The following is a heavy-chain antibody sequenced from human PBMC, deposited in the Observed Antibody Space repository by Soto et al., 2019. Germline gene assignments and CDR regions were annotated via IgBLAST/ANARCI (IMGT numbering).Heavy chain of an antibody. Sequence: PSETMSLTCTVSGGSIRSRRYYWGWNRQPPGKGLEWIGSIYYSGSTYYNPSLKSRVTISVDTSKNQFSLKLSSVTAADTAVYYCARGRKVRGVIKGQVDYYYYGMDVWGQGTTVTVSS. CDR2: IYYSGST. V-gene: IGHV4-39*01. CDR1: GGSIRSRRYY. D-gene: IGHD3-10*01. CDR3: ARGRKVRGVIKGQVDYYYYGMDV. J-gene: IGHJ6*02.